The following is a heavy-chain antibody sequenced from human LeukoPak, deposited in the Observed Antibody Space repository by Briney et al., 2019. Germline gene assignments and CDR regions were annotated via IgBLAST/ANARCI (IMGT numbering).Heavy chain of an antibody. CDR3: ARDGHLAYCGGDCYLGAFDI. J-gene: IGHJ3*02. CDR1: GFTFSSYA. D-gene: IGHD2-21*02. Sequence: GGSLRLSCAASGFTFSSYAMHWVRQAPGKGLEWVAVISYDGSNKYYADSVKGRFTISRDNSKNTLYLQMNSLRAEDTAVYYCARDGHLAYCGGDCYLGAFDIWGQGTMVTASS. CDR2: ISYDGSNK. V-gene: IGHV3-30-3*01.